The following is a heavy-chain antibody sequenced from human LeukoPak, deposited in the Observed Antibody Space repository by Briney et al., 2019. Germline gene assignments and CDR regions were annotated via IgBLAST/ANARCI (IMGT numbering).Heavy chain of an antibody. J-gene: IGHJ4*02. Sequence: SETLSLTCAVYGGSFSGYYWSWIRQPPGKGLEWIGEINHSGSTNYNPSLKSRVTISVDTSKNRFSLKLSSVTAADTAVYYCARRGGYSYGYFDYWGQGTLVTVSS. CDR2: INHSGST. CDR3: ARRGGYSYGYFDY. CDR1: GGSFSGYY. V-gene: IGHV4-34*01. D-gene: IGHD5-18*01.